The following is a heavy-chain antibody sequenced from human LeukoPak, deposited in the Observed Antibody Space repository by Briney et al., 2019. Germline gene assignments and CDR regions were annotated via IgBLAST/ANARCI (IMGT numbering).Heavy chain of an antibody. CDR3: ARDPSGDQGLDY. CDR2: TYFRSKWFS. V-gene: IGHV6-1*01. D-gene: IGHD3-10*01. J-gene: IGHJ4*02. CDR1: GDSVSSNSAA. Sequence: SQTLSLTCAISGDSVSSNSAAWYWIRQSPSRGLEWLGRTYFRSKWFSDYAVSVKSRITVSADPFKNQFSLQLNSVTPEDTAVYYCARDPSGDQGLDYWGQGTLVTVSS.